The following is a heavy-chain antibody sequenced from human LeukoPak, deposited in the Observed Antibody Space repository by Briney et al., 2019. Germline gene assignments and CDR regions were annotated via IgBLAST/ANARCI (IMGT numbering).Heavy chain of an antibody. D-gene: IGHD2-2*01. J-gene: IGHJ5*02. CDR1: RYTFTDYY. CDR3: ARGRSSIGYCSGPSCLDWFDP. V-gene: IGHV1-2*02. CDR2: INPNSGGT. Sequence: ASVKVSCKASRYTFTDYYLHWVRQAPGQGLEWMGWINPNSGGTNYAQKFQGRVTMTRDTSISTAYMELGMLRSEDTPGSYCARGRSSIGYCSGPSCLDWFDPWGQGTLVTVSS.